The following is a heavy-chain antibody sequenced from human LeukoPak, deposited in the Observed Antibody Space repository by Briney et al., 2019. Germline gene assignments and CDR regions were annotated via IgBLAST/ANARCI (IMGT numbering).Heavy chain of an antibody. J-gene: IGHJ5*02. CDR1: GFTFDDYG. Sequence: GGSLRLSCAASGFTFDDYGMSWVRQAPGKGLEWVSGINWNGGSTGYADSVKGRFTISRDNAKNSLYLQMNSLRAEDTALYYCAREGCSGGSCYSAWFDTWGQGTLVTASS. D-gene: IGHD2-15*01. V-gene: IGHV3-20*04. CDR3: AREGCSGGSCYSAWFDT. CDR2: INWNGGST.